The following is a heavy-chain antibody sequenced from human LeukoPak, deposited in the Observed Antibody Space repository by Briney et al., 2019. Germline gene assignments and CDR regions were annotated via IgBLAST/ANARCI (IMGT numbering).Heavy chain of an antibody. CDR2: IHHSGSS. V-gene: IGHV4-34*01. Sequence: SETLSLTCAVSGGSLSPHYWSWIRQPPGQGLEWIGSIHHSGSSYHKPSLKSRVTISVDTSKNQFSLKLSSVTAADTAVYYCVTTASAVADSDYWGQGTLVTVSS. J-gene: IGHJ4*02. CDR3: VTTASAVADSDY. D-gene: IGHD6-19*01. CDR1: GGSLSPHY.